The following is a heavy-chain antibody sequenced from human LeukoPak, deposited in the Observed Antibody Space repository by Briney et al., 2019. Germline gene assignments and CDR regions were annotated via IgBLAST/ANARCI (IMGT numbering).Heavy chain of an antibody. J-gene: IGHJ1*01. Sequence: GGSLRLSCAVSGFTFSSYAMHWVRQAPGKGLEWVAVISYDGSNKYYADSVKGRFTISRDNSKNTLYLQMNSLRAEDTAVYYCAREDKTTRTTGTTAEYFPYWGQGTLVSVSS. D-gene: IGHD1-1*01. V-gene: IGHV3-30-3*01. CDR1: GFTFSSYA. CDR3: AREDKTTRTTGTTAEYFPY. CDR2: ISYDGSNK.